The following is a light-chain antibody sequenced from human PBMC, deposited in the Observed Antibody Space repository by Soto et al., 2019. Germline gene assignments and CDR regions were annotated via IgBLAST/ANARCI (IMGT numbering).Light chain of an antibody. V-gene: IGKV3-11*01. CDR2: DAS. Sequence: DIVIAHSADSLALSPWERATLACRASQSVSSYLAWYQQKPGQAPRLLIYDASNRATGIPARFSGSGSGTDFTLTISSLEPEDFAVYYCQQRSNWPITFGQGTRLEIK. CDR3: QQRSNWPIT. J-gene: IGKJ5*01. CDR1: QSVSSY.